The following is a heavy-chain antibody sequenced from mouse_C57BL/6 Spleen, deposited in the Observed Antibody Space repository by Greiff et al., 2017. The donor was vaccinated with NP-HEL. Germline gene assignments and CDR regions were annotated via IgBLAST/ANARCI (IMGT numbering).Heavy chain of an antibody. Sequence: VQLQQSGAELVKPGASVKLSCKASGYTFTSYWMHWVKQRPGQGLEWIGMIHPNSGSTNYNEKFKSKATLTVDKSSSTAYMQLSSLTSEDSAVYYCARGPYYGYPYYYAMDYWGQGTSVTVSS. CDR1: GYTFTSYW. V-gene: IGHV1-64*01. D-gene: IGHD2-9*01. J-gene: IGHJ4*01. CDR3: ARGPYYGYPYYYAMDY. CDR2: IHPNSGST.